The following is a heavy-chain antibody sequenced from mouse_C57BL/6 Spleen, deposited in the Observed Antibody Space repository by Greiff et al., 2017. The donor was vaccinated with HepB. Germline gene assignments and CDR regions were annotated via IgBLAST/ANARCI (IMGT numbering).Heavy chain of an antibody. CDR1: GYTFTDYY. D-gene: IGHD1-1*01. J-gene: IGHJ2*01. Sequence: VQLQQSGPELVKPGASVKISCKASGYTFTDYYMNWVKQSHGKSLEWIGDINPNNGGTNYNQKFKGKATLTVDKSSSTAYMELRSLTSEDSAVYYCARGAFYYGSSYCWGQGTTLTVSS. CDR3: ARGAFYYGSSYC. V-gene: IGHV1-26*01. CDR2: INPNNGGT.